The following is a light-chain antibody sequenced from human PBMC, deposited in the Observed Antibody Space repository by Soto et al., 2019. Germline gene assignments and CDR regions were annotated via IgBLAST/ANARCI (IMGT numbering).Light chain of an antibody. CDR2: RAS. V-gene: IGKV1-5*03. J-gene: IGKJ1*01. CDR3: QHYKHYSRV. Sequence: DIQMTQSPSTLSASIGDTVTITCRTSQSVDTWLAWYQHKAGKAPKLLIYRASSLATGVPSRFSGSGSGTAFTLPITSLQPDDFATYYCQHYKHYSRVFGQGTQVEIK. CDR1: QSVDTW.